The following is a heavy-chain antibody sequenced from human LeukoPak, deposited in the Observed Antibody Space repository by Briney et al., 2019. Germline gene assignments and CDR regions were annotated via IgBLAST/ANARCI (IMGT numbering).Heavy chain of an antibody. CDR1: GFTFDDYA. CDR2: ISYDGSNK. D-gene: IGHD6-19*01. J-gene: IGHJ6*03. V-gene: IGHV3-30*18. CDR3: AKSSGSGWPYYYYYMDV. Sequence: GGSLRLSCAASGFTFDDYAMHWVRQAPGKGLEWVAVISYDGSNKYYADSVKGRFTISRDNSKNTLYLQMNSLRAEDTAVYYCAKSSGSGWPYYYYYMDVWGKGTTVTVSS.